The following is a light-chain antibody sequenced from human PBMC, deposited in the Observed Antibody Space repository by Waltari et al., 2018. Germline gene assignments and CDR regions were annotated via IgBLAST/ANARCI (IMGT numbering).Light chain of an antibody. CDR3: QKYEALPAT. V-gene: IGKV3-20*01. CDR1: QSISKY. CDR2: EAS. J-gene: IGKJ1*01. Sequence: EIVLTQSPGTLSLSPGERATLSCRASQSISKYLVWYQQKPGQAPRLLIYEASIRATGIPDRFSGSGSGTDFSLIISRLGPVHFAVYYCQKYEALPATFGQGTKVEIK.